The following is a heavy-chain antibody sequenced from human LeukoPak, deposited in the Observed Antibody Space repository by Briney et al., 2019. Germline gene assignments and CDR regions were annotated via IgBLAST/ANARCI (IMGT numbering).Heavy chain of an antibody. J-gene: IGHJ4*02. CDR1: GFTFSSYA. V-gene: IGHV4-38-2*01. CDR3: ARLYLPATRFDY. Sequence: PGGSLRLSCAASGFTFSSYAMHWVRQAPGKGLEWIGSIYYSGSTYYNPSLKSRVTISVDTSKNQFSLKLTSVTAADTAVYYCARLYLPATRFDYWGQGTLVTVSS. D-gene: IGHD5-24*01. CDR2: IYYSGST.